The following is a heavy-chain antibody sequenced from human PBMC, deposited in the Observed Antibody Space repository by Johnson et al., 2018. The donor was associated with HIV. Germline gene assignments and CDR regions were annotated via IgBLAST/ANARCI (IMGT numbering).Heavy chain of an antibody. CDR3: ARVGVGGYSADGSFDI. J-gene: IGHJ3*02. CDR1: GFTFSNYA. Sequence: VQLVESGGGLVQPGGSLTLSCAASGFTFSNYAMSWVRRAPGKGLEWVAFIRYDGSNKYYADSVKGRFTISRDNSKSPLYLQINSLGAGDAAVFYCARVGVGGYSADGSFDIWGQGTMVTVSS. D-gene: IGHD2-15*01. CDR2: IRYDGSNK. V-gene: IGHV3-30*02.